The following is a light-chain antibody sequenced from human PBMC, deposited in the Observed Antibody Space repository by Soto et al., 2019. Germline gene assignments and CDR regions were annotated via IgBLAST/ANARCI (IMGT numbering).Light chain of an antibody. J-gene: IGKJ4*01. V-gene: IGKV3-20*01. CDR1: QSLSSTY. CDR2: GAS. Sequence: EIVLTQSPGTLSLSPGERATLSCRASQSLSSTYLAWYQQKPGQAPRVLIYGASSRATGIPDRFSGSGSGTDFTLTISRLEPEDCEVYYCQQYGSSSLTFGGGTKVEIK. CDR3: QQYGSSSLT.